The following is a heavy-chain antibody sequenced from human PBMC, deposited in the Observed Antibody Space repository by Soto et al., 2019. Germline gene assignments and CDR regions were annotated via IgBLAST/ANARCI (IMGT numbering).Heavy chain of an antibody. CDR2: ISSSSSTI. Sequence: EVQLVESGGGLVQPGGSLRLSCAASGFTFSSYSMNWVRQAPGKGLEWASYISSSSSTIYYADSVKGRFTISRDNAKNSLYLQMNSLRDEDTAVYYCARDSRPDSTSLRGFGMDVWGQGTTVTVSS. CDR1: GFTFSSYS. D-gene: IGHD2-15*01. V-gene: IGHV3-48*02. J-gene: IGHJ6*02. CDR3: ARDSRPDSTSLRGFGMDV.